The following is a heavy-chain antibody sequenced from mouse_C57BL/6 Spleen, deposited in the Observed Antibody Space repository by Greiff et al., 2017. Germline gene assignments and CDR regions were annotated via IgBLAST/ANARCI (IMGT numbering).Heavy chain of an antibody. D-gene: IGHD2-4*01. Sequence: EVKLMESGGGLVQPGGSMKLSCAASGFTFSDAWMDWVRQSPEKGLEWVAEIRNKANNHATYYAESVKGRFTISRDDSKSSVYLQMNSLRAEDTGIYYCTREGYDYDGFAYWGQGTLVTVSA. J-gene: IGHJ3*01. V-gene: IGHV6-6*01. CDR1: GFTFSDAW. CDR3: TREGYDYDGFAY. CDR2: IRNKANNHAT.